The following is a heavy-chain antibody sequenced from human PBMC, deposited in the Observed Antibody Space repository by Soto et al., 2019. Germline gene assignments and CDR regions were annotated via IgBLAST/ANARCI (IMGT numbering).Heavy chain of an antibody. V-gene: IGHV1-3*01. CDR3: ARGGGRSITIFGVAPGWFDP. Sequence: ASVKVSCKASGYTFTSYAMHWVRQAPGQRLEWMGWINAGNGNTKYSQKFQGRVTITRDTSASTGYMELSSLRSEDTAVYYCARGGGRSITIFGVAPGWFDPWGQGTLVTVSS. CDR2: INAGNGNT. D-gene: IGHD3-3*01. CDR1: GYTFTSYA. J-gene: IGHJ5*02.